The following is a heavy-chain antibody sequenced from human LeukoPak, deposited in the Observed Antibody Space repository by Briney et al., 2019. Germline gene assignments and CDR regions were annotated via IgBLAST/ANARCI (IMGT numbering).Heavy chain of an antibody. V-gene: IGHV3-23*01. D-gene: IGHD3-22*01. CDR3: AKRGVVIRVILVGFHKEAYYFDS. CDR2: ISDRGSRT. Sequence: GGSLRLSCAVSGITLSNYGMSWIRQAPGKGLEWVAGISDRGSRTNYADSVKGRFTISTDHPKNTLYLQMNSLRAEDTAVYFCAKRGVVIRVILVGFHKEAYYFDSWGQGALVTVSS. CDR1: GITLSNYG. J-gene: IGHJ4*02.